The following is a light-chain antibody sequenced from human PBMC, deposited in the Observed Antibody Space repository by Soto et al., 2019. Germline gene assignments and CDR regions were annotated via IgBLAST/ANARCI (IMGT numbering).Light chain of an antibody. CDR1: SSDVGGYNY. CDR3: CSYAGSRVV. V-gene: IGLV2-11*01. Sequence: QSALTQPRSVSGSPGQSVTISCTGTSSDVGGYNYVSWYQQHPGKAPKLMIYDVSKRPSGVPDRFSGSKSGNTASLTISGLQAEAESDYYCCSYAGSRVVFGGGTKLTVL. J-gene: IGLJ2*01. CDR2: DVS.